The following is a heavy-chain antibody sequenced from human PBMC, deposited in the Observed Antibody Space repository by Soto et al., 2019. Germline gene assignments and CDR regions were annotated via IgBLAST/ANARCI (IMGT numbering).Heavy chain of an antibody. J-gene: IGHJ5*02. CDR2: ISPKNGNT. D-gene: IGHD3-9*01. Sequence: ASVKVSCKASGYSFSTYDISWLRQAPGQGPEWMGQISPKNGNTNYAQSFQDRVTMTADTSSSTAYMELRGLRSDDTANYHCATSYDTGFDPWGQGTLVTVSS. CDR1: GYSFSTYD. V-gene: IGHV1-18*04. CDR3: ATSYDTGFDP.